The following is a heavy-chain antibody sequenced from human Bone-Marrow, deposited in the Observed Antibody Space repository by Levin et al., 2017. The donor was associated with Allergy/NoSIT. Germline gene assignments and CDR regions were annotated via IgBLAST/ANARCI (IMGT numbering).Heavy chain of an antibody. D-gene: IGHD3-3*01. Sequence: GESLKISCEASGYTFTDYDINWLRQANGQGFEWMGWMNPKIGTTGSAQKFQGRLSLTRNTSISTAYMELSSLTSEDTAVYYCARRDRITTYGVVPNGMDVWGQGTTVAVSS. V-gene: IGHV1-8*01. J-gene: IGHJ6*02. CDR3: ARRDRITTYGVVPNGMDV. CDR1: GYTFTDYD. CDR2: MNPKIGTT.